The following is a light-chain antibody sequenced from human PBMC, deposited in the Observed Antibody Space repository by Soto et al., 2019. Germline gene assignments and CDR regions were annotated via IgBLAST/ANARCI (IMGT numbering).Light chain of an antibody. CDR3: TSYTTSSTHWV. V-gene: IGLV2-14*01. CDR2: EVS. J-gene: IGLJ3*02. Sequence: QSALTQPASVSGSPGQSITISCTGTSSDVGGYNYVSWYQQHPEKTPKLMIYEVSNRPSGVSNRFSASKSGNTASLTISGRQAEDEADYYCTSYTTSSTHWVFGGGTKLTVL. CDR1: SSDVGGYNY.